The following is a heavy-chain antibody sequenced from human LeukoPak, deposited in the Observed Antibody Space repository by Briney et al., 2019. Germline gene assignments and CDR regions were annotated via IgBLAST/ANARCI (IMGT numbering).Heavy chain of an antibody. CDR2: ISGSGGST. D-gene: IGHD5-18*01. Sequence: GGSLRLSCAASGFTFSSYAMSWVRQAPGKGLEWVSAISGSGGSTYYADSVKGRFTISRDNSKNTLYLQMNSLRAEDTAVYYCTKYSVQLWDNFDYWGQGTLVTVSS. CDR1: GFTFSSYA. V-gene: IGHV3-23*01. CDR3: TKYSVQLWDNFDY. J-gene: IGHJ4*02.